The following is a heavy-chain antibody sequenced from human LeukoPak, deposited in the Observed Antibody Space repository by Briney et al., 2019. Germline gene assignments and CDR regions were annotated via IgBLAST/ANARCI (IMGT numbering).Heavy chain of an antibody. D-gene: IGHD4-17*01. J-gene: IGHJ4*02. CDR3: AKSWTTVTDLDY. CDR2: ISYDGSNK. V-gene: IGHV3-30*18. Sequence: GGSLRLSCAASGFTFSSYGMHWVRQAPGKGLERVAVISYDGSNKYYADSVKGRFTISRDNSKNTLYLQMNSLRAEDTAVYYCAKSWTTVTDLDYWGQGTLVTVSS. CDR1: GFTFSSYG.